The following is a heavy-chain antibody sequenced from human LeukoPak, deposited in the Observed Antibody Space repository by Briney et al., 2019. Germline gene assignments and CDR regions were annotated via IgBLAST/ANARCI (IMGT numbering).Heavy chain of an antibody. J-gene: IGHJ4*02. Sequence: SETLSLTCTVSGGSISSNDHFWGWVRQPPGKGLEWIGNIYYSASGHYNPSLKSRVTISVDLSKNQFSLKLSSVTAADTAVYYCARNTAMVFDYWGQGTLVTVSS. CDR2: IYYSASG. CDR1: GGSISSNDHF. V-gene: IGHV4-39*07. CDR3: ARNTAMVFDY. D-gene: IGHD5-18*01.